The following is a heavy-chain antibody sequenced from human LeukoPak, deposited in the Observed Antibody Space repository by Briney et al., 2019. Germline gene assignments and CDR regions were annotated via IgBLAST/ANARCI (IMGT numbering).Heavy chain of an antibody. V-gene: IGHV4-59*11. J-gene: IGHJ4*02. CDR3: ARESTRVRGVMKN. Sequence: SETLSLTCTLSGGSISSHYWSWIRHPPGKGLEWIGFIDYSGSTNYNPSLKSRVTISLDTSKNPVSLRLSSVTAADTAVYYCARESTRVRGVMKNWGQGTLVTVP. CDR2: IDYSGST. D-gene: IGHD3-10*01. CDR1: GGSISSHY.